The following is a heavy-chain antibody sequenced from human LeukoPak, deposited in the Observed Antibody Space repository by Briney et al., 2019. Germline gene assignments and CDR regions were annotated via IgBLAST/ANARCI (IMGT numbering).Heavy chain of an antibody. Sequence: PGGSLRLSCAASGFTFNNYGMNWVRQAPGKGLEWVSSISVSGNTIYYADSVKGRVTISRDNSKNTLYLQMNSLRAEDTALYYCARGYTYGYHDYWGQGTLVTVSS. V-gene: IGHV3-23*01. CDR2: ISVSGNTI. D-gene: IGHD5-18*01. J-gene: IGHJ4*02. CDR3: ARGYTYGYHDY. CDR1: GFTFNNYG.